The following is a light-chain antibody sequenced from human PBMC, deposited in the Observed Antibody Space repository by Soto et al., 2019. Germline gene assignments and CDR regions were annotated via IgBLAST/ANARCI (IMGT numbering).Light chain of an antibody. V-gene: IGKV1-5*03. CDR1: QSISSY. Sequence: DIQMTQSPSTLSASVGDRVTITCRASQSISSYLAWYQQKPGKAPKLLIFKASSLESGVPSRFSGSGSGTEFTLTISSLQPDDFATYYCQQYNSYSYTFGQGTKVEIK. J-gene: IGKJ2*01. CDR3: QQYNSYSYT. CDR2: KAS.